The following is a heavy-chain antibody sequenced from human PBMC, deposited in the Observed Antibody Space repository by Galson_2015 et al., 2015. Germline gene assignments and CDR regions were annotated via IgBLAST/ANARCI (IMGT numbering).Heavy chain of an antibody. Sequence: CAISGDSVSSNIVGWNWIRQSPSRGLEWLGRTYYRSSWNSDYAESVKRRLAINADTSRNQISLRLTSVTPEDTAVYYCARNAHLERRRHSWGQGSQGAVSS. J-gene: IGHJ4*02. CDR1: GDSVSSNIVG. D-gene: IGHD1-1*01. CDR2: TYYRSSWNS. CDR3: ARNAHLERRRHS. V-gene: IGHV6-1*01.